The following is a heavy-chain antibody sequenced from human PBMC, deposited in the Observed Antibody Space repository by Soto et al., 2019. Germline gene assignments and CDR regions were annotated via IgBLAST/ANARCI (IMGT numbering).Heavy chain of an antibody. CDR2: ISYDGSNK. Sequence: GGSLRLSCAASGFTFSSYGMHWVRQAPGKGLEWVAVISYDGSNKYYAGSVKGRFTISRDNSKNTLYLQMNSLRAEDTAVYYCAKDLSVVAGYYGMDVWGQGTTVTVSS. D-gene: IGHD2-15*01. CDR1: GFTFSSYG. J-gene: IGHJ6*02. V-gene: IGHV3-30*18. CDR3: AKDLSVVAGYYGMDV.